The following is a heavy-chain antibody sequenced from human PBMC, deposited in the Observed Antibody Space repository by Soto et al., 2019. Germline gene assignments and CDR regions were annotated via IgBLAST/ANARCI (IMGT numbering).Heavy chain of an antibody. V-gene: IGHV1-8*01. CDR1: GYTFTSYD. J-gene: IGHJ5*02. CDR2: MNPNSGNT. Sequence: QVQLVQSGAEVKKPGASVKVSRKTSGYTFTSYDIHWVRQATGQGPEWMGWMNPNSGNTVYAQKFQGRITMTRNTSMSTAYMALSSLRPEDTAVYYCARTRFGAVAGTWGQGTLVTVSS. CDR3: ARTRFGAVAGT. D-gene: IGHD6-19*01.